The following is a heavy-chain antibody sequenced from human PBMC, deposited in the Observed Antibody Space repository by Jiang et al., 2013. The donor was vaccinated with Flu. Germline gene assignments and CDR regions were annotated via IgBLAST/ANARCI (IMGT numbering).Heavy chain of an antibody. CDR2: FDPEDGET. CDR3: ATGHTMVRGVIITDFDY. V-gene: IGHV1-24*01. Sequence: KKPGASVKVSCKVSGYTLTELSMHWVRQAPGKGLEWMGGFDPEDGETIYAQKFQGRVTMTEDTSTDTAYMELSSLRSEDTAVYYCATGHTMVRGVIITDFDYWGQGTLVTVSS. CDR1: GYTLTELS. J-gene: IGHJ4*02. D-gene: IGHD3-10*01.